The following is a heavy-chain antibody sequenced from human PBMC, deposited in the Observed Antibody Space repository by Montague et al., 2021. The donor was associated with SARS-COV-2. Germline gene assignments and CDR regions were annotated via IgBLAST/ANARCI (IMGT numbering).Heavy chain of an antibody. Sequence: SETLSLTCSVSGDSISTYLWSWIRQPAGKGLEWIGRIYNSGLSNSNPSLKSRVTISVDTSKNQLSLKLSSVTAADTAIYYCSCIESSSRKGTFDYWGHGTLVTVSS. D-gene: IGHD2-21*01. CDR2: IYNSGLS. CDR3: SCIESSSRKGTFDY. J-gene: IGHJ4*01. CDR1: GDSISTYL. V-gene: IGHV4-4*07.